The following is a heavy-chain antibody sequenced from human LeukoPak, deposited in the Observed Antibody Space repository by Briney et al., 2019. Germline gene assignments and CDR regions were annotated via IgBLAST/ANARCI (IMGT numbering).Heavy chain of an antibody. V-gene: IGHV1-18*01. D-gene: IGHD6-19*01. J-gene: IGHJ3*02. CDR2: ISAYNGNT. Sequence: GASVKVSCKASGYTFTSYGISWVRQAPGQGLEWMGWISAYNGNTNYAQKPQGRVTMTTDTSTSTAYMELRSLRSDDTAVYYCARAPDYSSGWYFADAFDIWGQGTMVTVSS. CDR3: ARAPDYSSGWYFADAFDI. CDR1: GYTFTSYG.